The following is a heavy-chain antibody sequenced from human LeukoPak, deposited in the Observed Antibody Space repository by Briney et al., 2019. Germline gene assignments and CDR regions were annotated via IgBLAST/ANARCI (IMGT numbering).Heavy chain of an antibody. CDR2: IYNSGST. V-gene: IGHV4-59*01. D-gene: IGHD3-22*01. J-gene: IGHJ4*02. Sequence: PSETLSLTCTVSGGSISGSYWSWIRQPPGKGLEWIGYIYNSGSTNYNPSLKSRVTISVDTSKNQFSLKLNSVTAADTAMYYCARDGYYDSSAYNFDYWGQGTLVTVSS. CDR1: GGSISGSY. CDR3: ARDGYYDSSAYNFDY.